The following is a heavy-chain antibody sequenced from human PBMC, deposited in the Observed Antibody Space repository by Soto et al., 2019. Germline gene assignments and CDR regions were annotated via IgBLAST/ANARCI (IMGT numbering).Heavy chain of an antibody. Sequence: QVQLLQSGAEVKKPGSSVNVSCKASGGTFRHFAISWVRQAPGQGLTWIGGTIPIFGTTFYAQRFKGRLSITADTSAGIAYMELSSLKFEATAVYFCATSTSRGGNSFGYEFDFWGPGTLVTVSS. CDR1: GGTFRHFA. J-gene: IGHJ4*02. V-gene: IGHV1-69*06. D-gene: IGHD5-12*01. CDR3: ATSTSRGGNSFGYEFDF. CDR2: TIPIFGTT.